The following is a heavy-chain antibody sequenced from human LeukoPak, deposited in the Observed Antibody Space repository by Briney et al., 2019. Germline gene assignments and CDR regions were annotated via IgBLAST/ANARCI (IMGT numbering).Heavy chain of an antibody. CDR2: SNPSSGST. D-gene: IGHD4-17*01. Sequence: ASVLVSCKASGYTFTSYYMHWVRQPPAQELEWRGVSNPSSGSTGYAQKFQGRVTMTRDMSTSTVYMELSSLRSEDTAVYYCARGALYGDYFSASRDFDYWGQGTLVTVSS. J-gene: IGHJ4*02. CDR3: ARGALYGDYFSASRDFDY. CDR1: GYTFTSYY. V-gene: IGHV1-46*01.